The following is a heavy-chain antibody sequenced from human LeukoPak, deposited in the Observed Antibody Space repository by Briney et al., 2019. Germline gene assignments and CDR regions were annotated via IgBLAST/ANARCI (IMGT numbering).Heavy chain of an antibody. CDR1: GGSISSYY. Sequence: SETLSLTCTVSGGSISSYYWSWIRQPPGKGLEWIGYIYYSGSTYYNPSLKSRVTISVDTSKNQFSLKLSSVTAADTAVYYCARAFDYSVGNWFDPWGQGTLVTVSS. V-gene: IGHV4-59*06. CDR2: IYYSGST. D-gene: IGHD4-4*01. CDR3: ARAFDYSVGNWFDP. J-gene: IGHJ5*02.